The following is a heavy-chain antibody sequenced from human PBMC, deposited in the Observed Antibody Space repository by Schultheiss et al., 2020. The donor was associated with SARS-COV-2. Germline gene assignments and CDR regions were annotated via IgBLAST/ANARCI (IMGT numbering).Heavy chain of an antibody. CDR3: ARTTVTVAVDY. Sequence: SETLSLTCTVSGGSISSSSYYWGWIRQPPGKGLEWIGEIYHSGSTNYNPSLKSRVTISVDKSKNQFSLKLSSVTAADTAVYYCARTTVTVAVDYWGQGTLVTVSS. CDR2: IYHSGST. V-gene: IGHV4-39*07. J-gene: IGHJ4*02. D-gene: IGHD4-17*01. CDR1: GGSISSSSYY.